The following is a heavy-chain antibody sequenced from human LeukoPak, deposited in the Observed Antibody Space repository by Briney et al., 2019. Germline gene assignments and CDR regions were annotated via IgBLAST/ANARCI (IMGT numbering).Heavy chain of an antibody. CDR1: GFTFSSDV. Sequence: PGGSLRLSCAASGFTFSSDVMSWVRQAPGKGLEWVSAISGSGGSTYFPDSVKGRFTISRDNSKNTLHLQMNSLRAEDTALYYCAKGPSGSYYGSDMWGQGTMVTVSS. J-gene: IGHJ3*02. D-gene: IGHD3-10*01. CDR2: ISGSGGST. CDR3: AKGPSGSYYGSDM. V-gene: IGHV3-23*01.